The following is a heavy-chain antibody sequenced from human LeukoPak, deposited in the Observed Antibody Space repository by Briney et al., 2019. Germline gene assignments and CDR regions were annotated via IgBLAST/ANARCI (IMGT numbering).Heavy chain of an antibody. CDR1: GFTFSSYW. D-gene: IGHD3-10*01. Sequence: GGSLRLSCAASGFTFSSYWMSWVRQAPGKGLEWVANIKQDGSEKYYVDSVKGRFTISRDNSKNTLYLQMNSLRAEDTAVYYCAKEGGSGSYSFVYYMDVWGKGTTVTISS. CDR3: AKEGGSGSYSFVYYMDV. J-gene: IGHJ6*03. CDR2: IKQDGSEK. V-gene: IGHV3-7*03.